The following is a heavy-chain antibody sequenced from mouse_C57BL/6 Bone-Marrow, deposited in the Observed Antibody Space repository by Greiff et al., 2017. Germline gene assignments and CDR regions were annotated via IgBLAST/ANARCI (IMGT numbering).Heavy chain of an antibody. CDR1: GYTFTDYE. D-gene: IGHD2-1*01. V-gene: IGHV1-15*01. CDR2: IDPETGGT. CDR3: TRDYGNYVYWDFDV. Sequence: QVQLQQSGAELVRPGASVTLSCKASGYTFTDYEMHWVKQTPVHGLEWIGAIDPETGGTAYNQKFKGKAILAADKSSSTAYMGRRSLTSEDSAVYYCTRDYGNYVYWDFDVWGTGTTVTVSS. J-gene: IGHJ1*03.